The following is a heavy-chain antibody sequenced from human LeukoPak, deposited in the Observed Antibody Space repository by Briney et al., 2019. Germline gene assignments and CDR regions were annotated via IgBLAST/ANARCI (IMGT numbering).Heavy chain of an antibody. V-gene: IGHV4-61*01. J-gene: IGHJ4*02. CDR3: ARDRVRGNSNPFFDY. D-gene: IGHD4-11*01. Sequence: SETLSLTCTVSGGSFSSGTYYWSWIRQPPGKGLEWIGYIYYSGTTNYNPSLKSRVTISVDTSKNQFSLKLSSVTAADTAVYYCARDRVRGNSNPFFDYWGQGTLVTVSS. CDR2: IYYSGTT. CDR1: GGSFSSGTYY.